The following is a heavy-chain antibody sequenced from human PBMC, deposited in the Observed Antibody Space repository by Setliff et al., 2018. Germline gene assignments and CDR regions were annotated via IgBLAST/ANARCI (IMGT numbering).Heavy chain of an antibody. V-gene: IGHV4-59*08. CDR2: VSHSGTT. CDR1: GASINNHY. Sequence: PSETLSLTCTVSGASINNHYWAWIRQPPGKGLEWIGYVSHSGTTYYNPSLESRVTILVDTSKNQFSLKMTSVTAADTALYYCARALYAPVGPTDNWFDPWGQGTLVTVSS. CDR3: ARALYAPVGPTDNWFDP. D-gene: IGHD1-26*01. J-gene: IGHJ5*02.